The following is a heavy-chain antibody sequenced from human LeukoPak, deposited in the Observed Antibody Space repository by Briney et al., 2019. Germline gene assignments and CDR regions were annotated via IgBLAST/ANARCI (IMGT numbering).Heavy chain of an antibody. J-gene: IGHJ3*02. V-gene: IGHV1-2*02. CDR1: GYTFTGYY. D-gene: IGHD6-6*01. CDR2: INPNSGGT. Sequence: ASVKVSCKASGYTFTGYYKHWVRQAPGQGLEWMGWINPNSGGTNYAQKFQGRVTMTRDTSISTAYMELSRLRSDDTAVYYCARGGFTAARPDAFDIWGQGTMVTVSS. CDR3: ARGGFTAARPDAFDI.